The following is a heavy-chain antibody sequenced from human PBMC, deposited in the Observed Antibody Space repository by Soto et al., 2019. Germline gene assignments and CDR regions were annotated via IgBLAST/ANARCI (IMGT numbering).Heavy chain of an antibody. J-gene: IGHJ5*02. CDR3: ARVPRYTSDIVEVPAVMFEDWFVP. Sequence: QVQLVLSGAEVKKPGASVKVSCKASGYTFSTYAVQWVRQAPGQSLEWIGWIHAGNGDTKYSQKFHDRVTITRDTSASITYMELSSLRSEDTAVYYCARVPRYTSDIVEVPAVMFEDWFVPWGQGTLVTVSS. CDR2: IHAGNGDT. D-gene: IGHD2-2*01. V-gene: IGHV1-3*01. CDR1: GYTFSTYA.